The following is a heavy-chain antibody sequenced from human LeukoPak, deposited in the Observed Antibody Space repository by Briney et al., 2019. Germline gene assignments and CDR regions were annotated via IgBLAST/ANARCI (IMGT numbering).Heavy chain of an antibody. CDR3: ARLSGLVATN. CDR1: GGSISSSTYY. J-gene: IGHJ4*02. V-gene: IGHV4-39*01. Sequence: KPSETLSLTCTVSGGSISSSTYYWGWIRQPPGKGLEWTGSIYYSGSTYYNPSLKSRVTISVDTSKNQFSLKLSSVTAADTAVYYCARLSGLVATNWGQGTLVTVSS. CDR2: IYYSGST. D-gene: IGHD5-12*01.